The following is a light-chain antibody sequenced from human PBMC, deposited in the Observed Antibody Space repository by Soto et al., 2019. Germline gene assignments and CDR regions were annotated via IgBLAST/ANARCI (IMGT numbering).Light chain of an antibody. CDR2: EVS. J-gene: IGLJ2*01. Sequence: QSVLTQPPSASGSPGQSVTISCTGTSSDVGGYNYVSWYQQHPGKAPKLMIYEVSKRPSGVPDRFSGSKSVNTASLTVSGLQAEDEADYYCSSYAGRNNVVFGGGTNLTVL. CDR1: SSDVGGYNY. V-gene: IGLV2-8*01. CDR3: SSYAGRNNVV.